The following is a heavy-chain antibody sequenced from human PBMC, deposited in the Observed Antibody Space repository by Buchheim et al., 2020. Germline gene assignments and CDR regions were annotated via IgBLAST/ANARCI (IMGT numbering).Heavy chain of an antibody. CDR1: GGSISSYY. V-gene: IGHV4-59*01. Sequence: QVQLQESGPGLVKPSETLSLTCTVSGGSISSYYWSWIRQPPGKGLEWIGYIYYSGSTNYNPSLKSRVTISVDTSQNQFSLKLSSVTAADTAVYYCASIVGATQYFDYWGQGTL. J-gene: IGHJ4*02. D-gene: IGHD1-26*01. CDR3: ASIVGATQYFDY. CDR2: IYYSGST.